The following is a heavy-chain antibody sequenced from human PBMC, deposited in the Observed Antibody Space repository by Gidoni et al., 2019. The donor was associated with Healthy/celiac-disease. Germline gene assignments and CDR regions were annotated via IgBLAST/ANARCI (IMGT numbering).Heavy chain of an antibody. J-gene: IGHJ5*02. D-gene: IGHD3-10*01. CDR1: GATFRSYA. Sequence: QVQLVHSGAEVTQPVSSVKVSCKASGATFRSYAISWVRQAPGRGLEWMVGIIPIFGTVTYAQKCQGRVTSTADKTSRTAYMGLRSLRSEDTAVYYCARNYDGSGSSPPGWFDPWGQGTLVTVSS. CDR2: IIPIFGTV. CDR3: ARNYDGSGSSPPGWFDP. V-gene: IGHV1-69*06.